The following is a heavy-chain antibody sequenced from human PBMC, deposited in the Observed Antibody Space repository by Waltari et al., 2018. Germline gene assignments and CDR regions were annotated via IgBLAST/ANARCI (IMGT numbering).Heavy chain of an antibody. Sequence: EVQLVESGGGLVKPGGSLRLSCAASGFTFSSYSMNWVRQAPGKGLEWVSSISSSSSYRYYADSVKGRFTISRDNAKNSLYLQMNSLRAEDTAVYYCARDWLLRFLEWLLRYYFDYWGQGTLVTVSS. CDR1: GFTFSSYS. D-gene: IGHD3-3*01. J-gene: IGHJ4*02. CDR2: ISSSSSYR. CDR3: ARDWLLRFLEWLLRYYFDY. V-gene: IGHV3-21*01.